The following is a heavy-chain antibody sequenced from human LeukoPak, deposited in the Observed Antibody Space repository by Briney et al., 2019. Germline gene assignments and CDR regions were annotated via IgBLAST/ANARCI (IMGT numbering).Heavy chain of an antibody. Sequence: SSETLSLTCTVSRGSISSRSYYWGWIRHPPGKGMAWIGSIYYRGSTYYNPSLKSRVTISVDTAKNQFSLKLSSVTAADTAVYYCARGGIGVLRFLEWLPPLYNWFDPWGQVTLVTVSS. D-gene: IGHD3-3*01. V-gene: IGHV4-39*01. CDR2: IYYRGST. J-gene: IGHJ5*02. CDR1: RGSISSRSYY. CDR3: ARGGIGVLRFLEWLPPLYNWFDP.